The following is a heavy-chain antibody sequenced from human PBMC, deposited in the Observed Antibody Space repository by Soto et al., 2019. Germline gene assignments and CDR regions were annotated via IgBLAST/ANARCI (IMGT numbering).Heavy chain of an antibody. CDR2: IYWNDDK. D-gene: IGHD3-22*01. Sequence: QITLKESGPTLVKPTQTLTLTCTFSGFSLSTSGVGVGWIRQPPGKALEWLALIYWNDDKRYSPSLKSRLTITKDTSKNQVVLTMTNMDPVDTATYYCARNYYDSSGYYPLGYWGQGTLVTVSS. V-gene: IGHV2-5*01. J-gene: IGHJ4*02. CDR1: GFSLSTSGVG. CDR3: ARNYYDSSGYYPLGY.